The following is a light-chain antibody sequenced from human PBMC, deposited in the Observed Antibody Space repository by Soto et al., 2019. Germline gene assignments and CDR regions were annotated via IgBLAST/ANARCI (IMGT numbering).Light chain of an antibody. V-gene: IGKV1-9*01. Sequence: DIQLTQSPSFLSASVGDRVTITCRASQGISNYLARYQQKPGKAPNLLIHTASSLQTGVPSRFSGSGSGTEFTLTISSLQPEDFATYYCQQRHSYPITFGQGTRLEIK. J-gene: IGKJ5*01. CDR3: QQRHSYPIT. CDR2: TAS. CDR1: QGISNY.